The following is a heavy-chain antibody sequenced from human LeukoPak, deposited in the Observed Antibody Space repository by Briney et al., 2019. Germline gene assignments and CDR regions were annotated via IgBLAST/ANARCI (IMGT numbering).Heavy chain of an antibody. Sequence: GGSLRLSCAASGFTFSSSWMHWVRQAPGKGLVWVSRINSDGSTTNYADSVKGRFTISRDNSKNTLYPQMNSLRAEDTAVYYCARARGILTGYRETNFDYWGQGTLVTVSS. CDR2: INSDGSTT. V-gene: IGHV3-74*01. CDR1: GFTFSSSW. CDR3: ARARGILTGYRETNFDY. J-gene: IGHJ4*02. D-gene: IGHD3-9*01.